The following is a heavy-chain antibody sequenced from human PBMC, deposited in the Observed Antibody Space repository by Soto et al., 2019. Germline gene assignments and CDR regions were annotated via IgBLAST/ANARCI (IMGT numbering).Heavy chain of an antibody. CDR1: GWPGNDGDYY. Sequence: SSTXSLTGSFSGWPGNDGDYYSSWIRQPPGKVLEWIGLIHHSGLTNYNPSLKSRFTISLDTSKNDFSLKLNSVTAADTALYHSARGVNIGALKYHLQCCGQGTQVTVYS. V-gene: IGHV4-61*03. J-gene: IGHJ4*02. D-gene: IGHD3-10*01. CDR3: ARGVNIGALKYHLQC. CDR2: IHHSGLT.